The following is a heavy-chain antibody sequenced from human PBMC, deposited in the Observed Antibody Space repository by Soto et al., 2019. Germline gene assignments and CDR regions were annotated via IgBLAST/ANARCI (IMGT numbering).Heavy chain of an antibody. J-gene: IGHJ4*02. CDR2: MNTLRTSGST. CDR3: ARDFAGGVC. V-gene: IGHV1-46*01. CDR1: GYIFTNYY. Sequence: ASVKVSCKASGYIFTNYYIHWVRQAPGQGLEWMAIMNTLRTSGSTNYAQKFQGRVTVTRDTSTSTVYLELSSLRSDDTAVYYCARDFAGGVCWGQGTLVTVSS. D-gene: IGHD2-8*02.